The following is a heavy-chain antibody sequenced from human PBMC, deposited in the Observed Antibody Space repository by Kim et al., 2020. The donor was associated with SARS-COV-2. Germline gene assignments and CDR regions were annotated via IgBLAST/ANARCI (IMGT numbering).Heavy chain of an antibody. CDR1: GGSFSGYY. J-gene: IGHJ6*02. D-gene: IGHD5-18*01. CDR2: INHSGST. V-gene: IGHV4-34*01. CDR3: ARDRGNRVKLWFLPIYYYGMDV. Sequence: SETLSLTCAVYGGSFSGYYWSWIRQPPGKGLEWIGEINHSGSTNYNPSLKSRVTISVDTSKNQFSLKLSSVTAADTAVYYCARDRGNRVKLWFLPIYYYGMDVWGQGTTVTVSS.